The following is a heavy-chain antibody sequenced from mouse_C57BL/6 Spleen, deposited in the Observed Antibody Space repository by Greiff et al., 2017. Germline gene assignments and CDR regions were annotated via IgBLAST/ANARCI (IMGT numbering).Heavy chain of an antibody. CDR1: GYAFSSSW. V-gene: IGHV1-82*01. CDR2: IYPGDGDT. Sequence: VKLQQSGPELVKPGASVKISCKASGYAFSSSWMNWVKQRPGKGLEWIGRIYPGDGDTNYNGKFKGKATLTADKSSSTAYMQLSSLTSEDSAVYFCAKNWAQEAYWGQGTLVTVSA. D-gene: IGHD4-1*01. CDR3: AKNWAQEAY. J-gene: IGHJ3*01.